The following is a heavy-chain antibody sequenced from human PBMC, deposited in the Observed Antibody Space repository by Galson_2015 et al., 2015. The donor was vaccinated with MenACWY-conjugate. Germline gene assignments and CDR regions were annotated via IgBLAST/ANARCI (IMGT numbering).Heavy chain of an antibody. CDR3: ARFLVYAFDI. CDR1: GFTFSSYS. J-gene: IGHJ3*02. Sequence: SLRLSCAASGFTFSSYSMNWVRQAPGKGLEWVSDISSSSSSIDYADSVKGRFTISRDNAKNSLYLQMNSLRAEDTAVYYCARFLVYAFDIWGQGTMVTVSS. CDR2: ISSSSSSI. D-gene: IGHD2-8*01. V-gene: IGHV3-48*04.